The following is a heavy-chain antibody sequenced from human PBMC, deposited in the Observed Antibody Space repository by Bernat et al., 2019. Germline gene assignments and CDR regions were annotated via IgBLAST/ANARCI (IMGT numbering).Heavy chain of an antibody. Sequence: EVQLVESGGGLVKPGGSLRLSCAASGSTFSSYSMNWVRQAPGKGLEWVSSISSSSSYIYYADSVKGRFTISRDNAKNTLYLQMNSLRAEDTAVYYCARAALGDTAMAHYYYYMDVWGKGTTVTVSS. CDR2: ISSSSSYI. CDR1: GSTFSSYS. CDR3: ARAALGDTAMAHYYYYMDV. V-gene: IGHV3-21*01. J-gene: IGHJ6*03. D-gene: IGHD5-18*01.